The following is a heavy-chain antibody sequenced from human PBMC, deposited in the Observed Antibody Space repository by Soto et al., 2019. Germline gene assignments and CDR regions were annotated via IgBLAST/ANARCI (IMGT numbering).Heavy chain of an antibody. Sequence: GGSLRLSCAASGFTFSSYSMNWVRQAPGKGLEWVSYISSSSSTIYYADSVKGRFTISRDNAKNSLYLQMNSLRDEDTAVYYCARDEEGDQRYYYYYYGMDVWGQGTTVTVSS. CDR3: ARDEEGDQRYYYYYYGMDV. CDR1: GFTFSSYS. J-gene: IGHJ6*02. V-gene: IGHV3-48*02. CDR2: ISSSSSTI. D-gene: IGHD2-21*02.